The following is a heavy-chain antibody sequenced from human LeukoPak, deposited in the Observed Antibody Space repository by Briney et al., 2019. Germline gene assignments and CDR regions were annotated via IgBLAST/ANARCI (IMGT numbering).Heavy chain of an antibody. CDR3: AKDMAVPTAPRVYAFDV. Sequence: GGSLRLSCAASGFTFNDYAMHWVRQVPGKGLEWVGGINWSSGVTAYGASVKGRSTISRDNAKNSLYLQLNSLRFEDTALYYCAKDMAVPTAPRVYAFDVWGQGALVTVSS. CDR1: GFTFNDYA. D-gene: IGHD5-18*01. J-gene: IGHJ3*01. V-gene: IGHV3-9*01. CDR2: INWSSGVT.